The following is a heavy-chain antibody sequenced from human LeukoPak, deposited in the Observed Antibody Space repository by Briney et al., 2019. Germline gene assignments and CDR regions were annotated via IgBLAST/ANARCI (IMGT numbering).Heavy chain of an antibody. J-gene: IGHJ4*02. D-gene: IGHD3-22*01. V-gene: IGHV3-20*04. CDR1: GLTFDNYG. CDR2: INWDGGST. Sequence: GGSLRLSCAASGLTFDNYGMSWVRQAPGKGLEWVSGINWDGGSTGYADSVKGRFTISRDNAKNSLYLQMNSLRAEDTALYYCARAQRSPYYYDSSGPYYFDYWGQGTLVTVSS. CDR3: ARAQRSPYYYDSSGPYYFDY.